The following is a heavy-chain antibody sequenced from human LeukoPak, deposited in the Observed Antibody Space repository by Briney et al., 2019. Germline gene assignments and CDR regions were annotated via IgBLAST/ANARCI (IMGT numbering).Heavy chain of an antibody. D-gene: IGHD4-17*01. Sequence: PGGSLRLSCAASGFTVSSNYMSWVRQAPGKGLEWVSAIYSGGNTYYADSVKGRFTISRDNSKNTLYLQMNSLRAEDTAVYYCARGDYGDYSGGYYFDYWGQGTLVTVSS. V-gene: IGHV3-53*01. CDR2: IYSGGNT. J-gene: IGHJ4*02. CDR1: GFTVSSNY. CDR3: ARGDYGDYSGGYYFDY.